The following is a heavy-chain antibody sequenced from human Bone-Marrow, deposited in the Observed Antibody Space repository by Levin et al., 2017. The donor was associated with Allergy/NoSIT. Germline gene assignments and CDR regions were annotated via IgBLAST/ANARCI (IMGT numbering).Heavy chain of an antibody. CDR2: ISYDGSNK. CDR1: GFTFSSYA. V-gene: IGHV3-30*04. J-gene: IGHJ5*02. Sequence: GGSLRLSCAASGFTFSSYAMHWVRQAPGKGLEWVADISYDGSNKYYADSVKGRFTISRDNSKNTLYLQMNSLRAEDTAVYYCARGRIVVVIDNWFDPWGQGTLVTVSS. CDR3: ARGRIVVVIDNWFDP. D-gene: IGHD3-22*01.